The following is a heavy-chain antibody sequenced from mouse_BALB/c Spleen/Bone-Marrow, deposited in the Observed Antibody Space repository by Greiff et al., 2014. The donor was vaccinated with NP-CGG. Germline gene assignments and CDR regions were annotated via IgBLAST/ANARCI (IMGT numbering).Heavy chain of an antibody. CDR1: GYAFTDYL. V-gene: IGHV1-54*01. Sequence: QVPLKESGAGLVRPGTSVQVSCKASGYAFTDYLMEWLKQRPGQGLEWIGVINPGSGSTNYNEKFKDKAPLTAAKSSSTAYMQLSSLTADDSAVYVCARDDGYFDYWGQGTILTVSA. CDR3: ARDDGYFDY. CDR2: INPGSGST. J-gene: IGHJ2*01. D-gene: IGHD2-3*01.